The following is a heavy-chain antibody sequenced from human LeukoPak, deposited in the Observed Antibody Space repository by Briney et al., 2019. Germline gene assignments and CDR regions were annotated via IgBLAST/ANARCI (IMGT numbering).Heavy chain of an antibody. CDR1: GFTFSDYY. Sequence: PGGSLRLSCAASGFTFSDYYMSWIRQAPGKGLVWVSRLRSDGGSSAYADFVRGRFTISRDNARNTLYLQMNSLRAEDTAVYYCVRDLDLGGYSSFVSWGQGTLVTVSS. J-gene: IGHJ4*02. D-gene: IGHD4-23*01. V-gene: IGHV3-74*01. CDR3: VRDLDLGGYSSFVS. CDR2: LRSDGGSS.